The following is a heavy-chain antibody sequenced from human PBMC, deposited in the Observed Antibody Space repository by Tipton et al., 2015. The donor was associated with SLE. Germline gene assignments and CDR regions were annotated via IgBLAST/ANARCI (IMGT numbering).Heavy chain of an antibody. CDR1: GFTFSNFA. Sequence: SLRLSCAASGFTFSNFAMSWVRQAPGQGLERVSAISGTGHSAYYTDSVKGRFTISRDNSKNTLYLRMNTLRAEDTAVYYCAKGGILWFGESLSPPGFAYWSQGTLVTVSS. J-gene: IGHJ4*02. CDR2: ISGTGHSA. CDR3: AKGGILWFGESLSPPGFAY. V-gene: IGHV3-23*01. D-gene: IGHD3-10*01.